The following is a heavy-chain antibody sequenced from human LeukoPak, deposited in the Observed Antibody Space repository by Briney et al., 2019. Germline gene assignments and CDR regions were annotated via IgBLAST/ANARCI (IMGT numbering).Heavy chain of an antibody. Sequence: PSEALSLTCTVSGGSISTYHWSWIRQPPGKGLEWIGYIYYSGSTNYNPSLKSRVTISVDTSRNQFSLKLSSVTAADTAVYYCARDRPDSSGSTFDYWGQGTLVTVSS. CDR2: IYYSGST. CDR1: GGSISTYH. CDR3: ARDRPDSSGSTFDY. D-gene: IGHD3-22*01. J-gene: IGHJ4*02. V-gene: IGHV4-59*01.